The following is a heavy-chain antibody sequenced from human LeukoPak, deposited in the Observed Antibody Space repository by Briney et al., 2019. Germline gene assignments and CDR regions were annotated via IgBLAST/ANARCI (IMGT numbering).Heavy chain of an antibody. CDR1: GYSFTSYW. J-gene: IGHJ4*02. Sequence: GEFLKTSFKGSGYSFTSYWIAWVRQMPGKGGEWMGIIYPDDSDTRYSPYFQGQVTITADKSISTAYLQWSSLKASDNAMYYCARQRRSSGWPNDYWGQGTLVTVSS. D-gene: IGHD6-19*01. CDR3: ARQRRSSGWPNDY. CDR2: IYPDDSDT. V-gene: IGHV5-51*01.